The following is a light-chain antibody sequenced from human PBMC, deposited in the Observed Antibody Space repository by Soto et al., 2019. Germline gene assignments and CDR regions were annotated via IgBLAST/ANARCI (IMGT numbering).Light chain of an antibody. J-gene: IGKJ3*01. V-gene: IGKV3-20*01. CDR2: GAS. Sequence: EIVLTQSPGTLSLSPGERATLSCRASQSVSSSYLAWYQQKPGQAPRLLIYGASSRATGIPDRFSGSESGTDFTLTIRRLEPEDFAVYYCQQYGSSLFTFGPGTKVDIK. CDR1: QSVSSSY. CDR3: QQYGSSLFT.